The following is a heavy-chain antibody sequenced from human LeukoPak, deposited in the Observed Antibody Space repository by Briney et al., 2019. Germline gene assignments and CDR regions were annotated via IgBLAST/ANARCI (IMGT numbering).Heavy chain of an antibody. CDR3: AIWFGELFYWFDP. V-gene: IGHV1-69*05. D-gene: IGHD3-10*01. CDR1: GGTFSSYA. Sequence: SVKVSCKASGGTFSSYAISWVRQAPGQGLEWMGGIIPIFGTANYAQKFQGRVTITTDESTSTAYMELSSLRSEDTAVYYCAIWFGELFYWFDPWGQGTLVTVSS. J-gene: IGHJ5*02. CDR2: IIPIFGTA.